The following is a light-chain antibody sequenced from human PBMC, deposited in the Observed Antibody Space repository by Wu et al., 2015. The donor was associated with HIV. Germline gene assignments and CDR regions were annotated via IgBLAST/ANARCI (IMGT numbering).Light chain of an antibody. CDR3: QQCSDWPKLT. J-gene: IGKJ4*01. Sequence: IVLTQSPATLSVSPGERATLSCRASQSICNFFAWFQQKPGQAPRLLIYNTFTRATGIPARFSGSGAGTDFTLTISSLEPEDLAVYYCQQCSDWPKLTFGGGTKVEIK. CDR1: QSICNF. CDR2: NTF. V-gene: IGKV3-11*01.